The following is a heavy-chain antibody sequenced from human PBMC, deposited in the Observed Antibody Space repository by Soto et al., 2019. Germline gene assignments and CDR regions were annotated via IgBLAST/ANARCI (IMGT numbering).Heavy chain of an antibody. J-gene: IGHJ5*02. CDR3: ASGVGSGSYYNQYHWFDP. D-gene: IGHD3-10*01. CDR1: GYTFTNYG. Sequence: QVQLVQSGAEVKKPGASVKVSCKASGYTFTNYGISWVRQAPGQGLEWMGWISAYNGNTKYAQKLQGRVTMTTDTATSTADMELRGLGSDDTAGYYCASGVGSGSYYNQYHWFDPWGQGTLVTVSS. V-gene: IGHV1-18*01. CDR2: ISAYNGNT.